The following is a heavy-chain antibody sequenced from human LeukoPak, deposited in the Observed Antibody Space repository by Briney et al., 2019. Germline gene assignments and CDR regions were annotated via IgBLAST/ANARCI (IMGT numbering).Heavy chain of an antibody. J-gene: IGHJ5*02. CDR1: GGSISGYY. V-gene: IGHV4-59*01. CDR3: ARDNADYASGGDWFDP. D-gene: IGHD3-10*01. CDR2: VYHSGGT. Sequence: SETLSLTCTVSGGSISGYYWTWIRQPPGKGLEWIGYVYHSGGTSYNPSLKSRVTIAVDTSKNQFSLKLTSVTAADTAVYYCARDNADYASGGDWFDPWGQGTLATVSS.